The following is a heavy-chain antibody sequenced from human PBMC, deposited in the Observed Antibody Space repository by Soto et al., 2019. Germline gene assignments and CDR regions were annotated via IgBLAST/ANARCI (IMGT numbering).Heavy chain of an antibody. CDR1: GGSFSGYY. CDR3: ARGYKSLIEAATYYFDY. D-gene: IGHD6-13*01. CDR2: INHSGST. V-gene: IGHV4-34*01. Sequence: PSETLSLTCAVYGGSFSGYYWSWIRQPPGKGLEWIGEINHSGSTNYNPSLKSRVTISVDTSKNQFSLKLSSVTAADTAVYYCARGYKSLIEAATYYFDYWGQGTLVTVSS. J-gene: IGHJ4*02.